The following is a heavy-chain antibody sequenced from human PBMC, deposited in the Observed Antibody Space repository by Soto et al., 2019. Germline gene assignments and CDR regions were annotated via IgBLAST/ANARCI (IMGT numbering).Heavy chain of an antibody. V-gene: IGHV3-48*01. D-gene: IGHD3-10*01. CDR2: ISRSSSTI. J-gene: IGHJ6*03. Sequence: GGSLRLSCAASGFTFSSYAMSWVRQAPGKGLEWVSYISRSSSTIYYADSVKGRFTISRDNAKTSLYLQMNSLRAEDTAVYYCARAMVDYYYYMDVWGKGTTVTVSS. CDR3: ARAMVDYYYYMDV. CDR1: GFTFSSYA.